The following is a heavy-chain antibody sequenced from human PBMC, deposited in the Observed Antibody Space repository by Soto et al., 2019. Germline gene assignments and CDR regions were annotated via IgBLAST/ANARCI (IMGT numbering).Heavy chain of an antibody. V-gene: IGHV4-34*01. Sequence: QVQLQQWGAGLLKPSETLSLTCAVYGGSFSGYYWSWIRQPPGKGLEWIGEINHSGSTNYNPSLKSRVTISVDTSKNQFSLKLRSVTAADTAVYYCARSGYSSSWYPFDYWGQGTLVTVSS. J-gene: IGHJ4*02. CDR3: ARSGYSSSWYPFDY. D-gene: IGHD6-13*01. CDR2: INHSGST. CDR1: GGSFSGYY.